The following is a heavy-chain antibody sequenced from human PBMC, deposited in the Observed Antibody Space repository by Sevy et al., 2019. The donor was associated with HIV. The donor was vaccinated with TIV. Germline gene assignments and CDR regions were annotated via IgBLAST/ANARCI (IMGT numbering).Heavy chain of an antibody. CDR1: GGSFSGYY. CDR2: INHSGGT. Sequence: SETLSLTCAVYGGSFSGYYWSWIRQPPGKGLEWIGEINHSGGTNYNPSLKSRVTISVDTCKNQFSLKLGSVTAADTAVYYCARGRFGGDYVFDYWGQGTLVTVSS. D-gene: IGHD3-16*01. J-gene: IGHJ4*02. V-gene: IGHV4-34*01. CDR3: ARGRFGGDYVFDY.